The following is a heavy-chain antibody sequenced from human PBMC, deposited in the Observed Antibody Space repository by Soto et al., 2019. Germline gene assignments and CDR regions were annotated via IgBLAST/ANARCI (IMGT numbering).Heavy chain of an antibody. D-gene: IGHD3-22*01. CDR2: IYSGGST. J-gene: IGHJ6*02. V-gene: IGHV3-53*01. CDR1: GFTVSSNY. CDR3: ARDNHYYDSSGYSSGYYGMDV. Sequence: GGSLRLSCAASGFTVSSNYMSWVRQAPGKGLEWVSVIYSGGSTYYADSVKGRFTISRDNSKNTLYLQMNSLRAEDTAVYYCARDNHYYDSSGYSSGYYGMDVCGQGTTVTVSS.